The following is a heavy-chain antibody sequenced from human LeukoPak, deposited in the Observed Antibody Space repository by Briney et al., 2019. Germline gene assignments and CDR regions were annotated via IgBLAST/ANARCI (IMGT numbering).Heavy chain of an antibody. Sequence: SETLSLTCTVSGGSISSYYWSWLRQPPGKGLEWIGYIYYSGSTSYNPSLKSRVTISVDRSKNQFSLKLSSVTAAGTAVYYCARDSLRGTDYFDYWGQGTLVTVSS. J-gene: IGHJ4*02. V-gene: IGHV4-59*12. CDR2: IYYSGST. CDR3: ARDSLRGTDYFDY. CDR1: GGSISSYY. D-gene: IGHD2-15*01.